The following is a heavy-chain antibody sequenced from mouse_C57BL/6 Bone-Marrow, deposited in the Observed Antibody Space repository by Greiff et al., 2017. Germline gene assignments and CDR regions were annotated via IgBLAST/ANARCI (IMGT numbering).Heavy chain of an antibody. Sequence: EVQLVESGPELVKPGASVKIPCKASGYTFTDYNMDWVKQSHGKSLEWIGDINPNNGGTIYNQKFKGKATLTVDKSSSTAYMELRSLTSEDTAVYYCARIGYYSPAWFAYWGQGTLVTVSA. CDR1: GYTFTDYN. CDR2: INPNNGGT. D-gene: IGHD2-12*01. CDR3: ARIGYYSPAWFAY. J-gene: IGHJ3*01. V-gene: IGHV1-18*01.